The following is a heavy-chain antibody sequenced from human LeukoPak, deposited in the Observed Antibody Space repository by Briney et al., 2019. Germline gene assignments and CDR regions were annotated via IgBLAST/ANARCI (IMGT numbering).Heavy chain of an antibody. CDR2: MNPNSRNT. J-gene: IGHJ4*02. D-gene: IGHD1-14*01. CDR3: ARGTGPDY. Sequence: ASVKVSCKASRYTFTSYDINWVRQATGHGLEWMGWMNPNSRNTGYAQKFQGRVTMTIKTSISTAYMELTSLRSEDTAVYYCARGTGPDYWGQGTLVTVSS. CDR1: RYTFTSYD. V-gene: IGHV1-8*01.